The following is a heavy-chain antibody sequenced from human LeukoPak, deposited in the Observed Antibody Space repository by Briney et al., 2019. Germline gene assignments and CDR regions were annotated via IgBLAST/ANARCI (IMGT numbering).Heavy chain of an antibody. V-gene: IGHV4-59*01. Sequence: SETLSLSCAVSGGSISSYYWSWIRQPPGKGLGWIGYIYYSGSTNYNPSLKSRVTISVDTSKNQFSLKLSSVTAADTAVYYCARDRTVGHPGIAVGDDYYGMDVWGQGTTVTVSS. CDR1: GGSISSYY. J-gene: IGHJ6*02. D-gene: IGHD6-19*01. CDR2: IYYSGST. CDR3: ARDRTVGHPGIAVGDDYYGMDV.